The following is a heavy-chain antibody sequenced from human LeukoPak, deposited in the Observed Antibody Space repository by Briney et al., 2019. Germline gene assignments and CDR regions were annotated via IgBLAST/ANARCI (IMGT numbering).Heavy chain of an antibody. CDR1: GGTFSSYA. CDR3: ARGVAAAGTSDAFDI. D-gene: IGHD6-13*01. V-gene: IGHV1-69*13. J-gene: IGHJ3*02. Sequence: GASVKVSCKASGGTFSSYAISWVRQAPGQGLECMGGIIPIFGTANYAQKFQGRVTISADESTSTAYMELSSLRSEDTAVYYCARGVAAAGTSDAFDIWGQGTMVTVSS. CDR2: IIPIFGTA.